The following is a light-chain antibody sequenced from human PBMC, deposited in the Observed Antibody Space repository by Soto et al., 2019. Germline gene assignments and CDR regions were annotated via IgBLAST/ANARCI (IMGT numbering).Light chain of an antibody. V-gene: IGKV2-30*01. CDR1: QSLMSSDGDTY. J-gene: IGKJ5*01. CDR2: QVS. CDR3: MQNTHWPIT. Sequence: VMMAQSPLSLPVTLGQPASISCSSSQSLMSSDGDTYLSWFQQRPGQSPRRLLSQVSNRDSGVPDRFSGSGSGTDFTLKISSVEADDVAVYYCMQNTHWPITFGQGTRLEIK.